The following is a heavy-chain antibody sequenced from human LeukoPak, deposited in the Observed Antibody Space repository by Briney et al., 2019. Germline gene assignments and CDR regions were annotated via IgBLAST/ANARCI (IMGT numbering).Heavy chain of an antibody. V-gene: IGHV1-2*02. Sequence: ASVKVSCKASGYTFTGYYLHWVRQAPGQGLEWMEWINPNSGGTNYAQKFQGRVTMTRDTSISTAYMEVSRLRSDDTAVYYCARVGGPGYSSGWYGYWGQGTLVTVSS. CDR3: ARVGGPGYSSGWYGY. J-gene: IGHJ4*02. D-gene: IGHD6-19*01. CDR2: INPNSGGT. CDR1: GYTFTGYY.